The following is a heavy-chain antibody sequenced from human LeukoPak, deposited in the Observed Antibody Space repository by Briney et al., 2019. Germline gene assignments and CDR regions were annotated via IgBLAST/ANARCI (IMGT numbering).Heavy chain of an antibody. CDR2: ITSSGDTI. CDR3: ARASRFYYGSGSYYYFDY. D-gene: IGHD3-10*01. J-gene: IGHJ4*02. Sequence: PGGSLRLSCAASGFTFSDYYMSWIRQAPGKGLEGVSYITSSGDTIYYADSVKGRFTISRDNAKNSLYLQMNSLRAEDTAVYYCARASRFYYGSGSYYYFDYWGQGTLVTVSS. V-gene: IGHV3-11*01. CDR1: GFTFSDYY.